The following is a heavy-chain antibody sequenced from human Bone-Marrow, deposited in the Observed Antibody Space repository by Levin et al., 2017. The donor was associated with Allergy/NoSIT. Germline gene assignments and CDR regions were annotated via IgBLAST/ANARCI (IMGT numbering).Heavy chain of an antibody. CDR3: ARDSLGASSSWYFFDW. CDR1: GFDFSRHP. Sequence: GGSLRLSCAASGFDFSRHPMHWVRQAPGQGLEWVASISSSGNHIFSSDLLKGRFTISRHNAQSSLYLQLHSLRDGETAVYYCARDSLGASSSWYFFDWWGQGTLVTVSS. J-gene: IGHJ4*02. CDR2: ISSSGNHI. D-gene: IGHD6-13*01. V-gene: IGHV3-21*06.